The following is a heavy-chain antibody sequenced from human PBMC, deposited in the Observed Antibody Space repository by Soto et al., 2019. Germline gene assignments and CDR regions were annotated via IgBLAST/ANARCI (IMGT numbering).Heavy chain of an antibody. J-gene: IGHJ4*02. Sequence: GSLRLSCAASGFTFSSYSMNWVRQAPGKGLEWVSSISSSSSYIYYADSVKGRFTISRDNAKNSLYLQMNSLRAEDTAVYYCARWLTGTTYYFDYWGQGTLVTVSS. CDR1: GFTFSSYS. V-gene: IGHV3-21*01. CDR3: ARWLTGTTYYFDY. D-gene: IGHD1-7*01. CDR2: ISSSSSYI.